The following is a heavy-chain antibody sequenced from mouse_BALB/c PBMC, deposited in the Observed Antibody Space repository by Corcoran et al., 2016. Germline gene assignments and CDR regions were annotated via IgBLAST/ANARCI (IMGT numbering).Heavy chain of an antibody. D-gene: IGHD1-1*01. V-gene: IGHV9-1*02. J-gene: IGHJ2*01. CDR2: INTYTGEP. CDR3: ARLPDYCGSSFFDY. CDR1: GYTFTNYG. Sequence: QIQLVQSGPELKKPGETVKISCKASGYTFTNYGMNWVKQAPGKGLKWMGWINTYTGEPTYADDFKGRFAFSLETSASTAYLQINNLKNEDMATYVCARLPDYCGSSFFDYWGQGTTLTVSS.